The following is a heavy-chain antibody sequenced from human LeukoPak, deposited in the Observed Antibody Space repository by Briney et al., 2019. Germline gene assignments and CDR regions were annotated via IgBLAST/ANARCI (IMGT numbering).Heavy chain of an antibody. J-gene: IGHJ6*03. CDR3: ARSKGYCSGGSCYSSSYYYMDV. D-gene: IGHD2-15*01. CDR1: GYTFTSYH. V-gene: IGHV1-2*02. CDR2: INPNSGGT. Sequence: PVASVKVSCKASGYTFTSYHMHWVRQAPGQGLEWMGWINPNSGGTNYAQKFQGRVTMTRDTSISTAYMELSRLRSEDTAVYYCARSKGYCSGGSCYSSSYYYMDVWGKGTTVTVSS.